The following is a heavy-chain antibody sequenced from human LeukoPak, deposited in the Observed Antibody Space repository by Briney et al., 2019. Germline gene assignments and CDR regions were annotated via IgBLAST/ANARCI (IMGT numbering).Heavy chain of an antibody. CDR2: ISGSGGST. Sequence: GGSLRLSCAASGFTFSSYAMSWVRQAPGKGLERVSAISGSGGSTYYADSVKGRFTISRDNSKNTLYLQMNSLRAEDTAVYYCAKDRLSGPAANYYYYMDVWGKGTTVTVSS. J-gene: IGHJ6*03. CDR1: GFTFSSYA. D-gene: IGHD2-2*01. CDR3: AKDRLSGPAANYYYYMDV. V-gene: IGHV3-23*01.